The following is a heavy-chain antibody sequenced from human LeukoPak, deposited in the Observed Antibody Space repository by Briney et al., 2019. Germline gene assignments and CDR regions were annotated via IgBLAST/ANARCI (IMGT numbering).Heavy chain of an antibody. CDR2: INQNGGEN. CDR1: GITFSDYW. D-gene: IGHD2-2*01. Sequence: GGSLRLSCAVSGITFSDYWMTWVRQAPGNGLEWVANINQNGGENYYVDSVKGRFTISRDNTKNSVYLQMNSLRAADTAVYYCATGRSCTTCYLPDYWGQGTLVTVSS. CDR3: ATGRSCTTCYLPDY. J-gene: IGHJ4*02. V-gene: IGHV3-7*01.